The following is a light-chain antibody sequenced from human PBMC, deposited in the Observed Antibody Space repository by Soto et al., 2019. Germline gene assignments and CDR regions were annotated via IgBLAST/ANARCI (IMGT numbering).Light chain of an antibody. V-gene: IGLV2-14*01. J-gene: IGLJ1*01. CDR3: SSYTSSSTHV. Sequence: QSALTQPASVSGSPGQSITISCTGTSSDVGGYNYVSWYQQHPGKAPKLMIYDVSNRPSGVSNRFSGSKSGNTASLTISGLQAEDEADYDCSSYTSSSTHVFVTGTKLTVL. CDR2: DVS. CDR1: SSDVGGYNY.